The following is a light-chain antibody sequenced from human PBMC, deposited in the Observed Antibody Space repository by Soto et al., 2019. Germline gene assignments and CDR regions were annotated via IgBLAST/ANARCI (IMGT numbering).Light chain of an antibody. V-gene: IGLV1-40*01. CDR3: QSYDSRRSVV. Sequence: QSVLTQPPSVSGAPGQRVTISCTGSSSNIGAGYDVHWYQQLPGTAPKLLIYGNSNRPSGVPDRFSGSKSGTSASLAIPGLQAEDEADYFCQSYDSRRSVVFGGGTKLTVL. CDR1: SSNIGAGYD. CDR2: GNS. J-gene: IGLJ2*01.